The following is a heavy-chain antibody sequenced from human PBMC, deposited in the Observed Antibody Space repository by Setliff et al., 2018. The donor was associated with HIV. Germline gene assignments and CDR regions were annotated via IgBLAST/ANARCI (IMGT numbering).Heavy chain of an antibody. J-gene: IGHJ6*02. CDR2: INTGKGNT. D-gene: IGHD6-19*01. Sequence: ASVKVSCKASGYTFTSYVMHWVRQAPGQRLEWMGWINTGKGNTKYSQNFQGRVTITRDTPASTAYMELSSLRSEDMAVYFCARLGSGWSDSYHYAMDIWGQGTTVTVSS. CDR3: ARLGSGWSDSYHYAMDI. CDR1: GYTFTSYV. V-gene: IGHV1-3*04.